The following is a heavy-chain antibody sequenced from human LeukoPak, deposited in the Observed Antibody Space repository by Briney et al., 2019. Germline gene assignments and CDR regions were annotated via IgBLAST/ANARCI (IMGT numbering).Heavy chain of an antibody. V-gene: IGHV1-69*13. J-gene: IGHJ6*03. Sequence: ASVKVSCKASGYTFTSYDINWVRQATGQGLEWMGGIIPIFDSAHYAQKFQGRVTITADEFTSTAYMELSSLRSEDTAVYYCARTTEGGYTYGYFYYYYMDVWGKGTTVTISS. CDR1: GYTFTSYD. CDR3: ARTTEGGYTYGYFYYYYMDV. CDR2: IIPIFDSA. D-gene: IGHD5-18*01.